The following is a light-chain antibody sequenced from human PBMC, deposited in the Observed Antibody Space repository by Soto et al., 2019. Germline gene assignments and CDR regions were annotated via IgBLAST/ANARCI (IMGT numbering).Light chain of an antibody. Sequence: IVLTQAPGTLSLSPGGRADLTCRASETPSSDFLAWYHQKPGRAPRLLVYAASSRATGIPDRFSGTGSERDFTLTIRGLEPEDFAVYYCLKYGRSPGWTFGQGTKVDIK. V-gene: IGKV3-20*01. CDR2: AAS. J-gene: IGKJ1*01. CDR1: ETPSSDF. CDR3: LKYGRSPGWT.